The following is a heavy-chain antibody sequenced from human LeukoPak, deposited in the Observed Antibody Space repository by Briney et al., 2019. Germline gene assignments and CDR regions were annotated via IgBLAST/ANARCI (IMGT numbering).Heavy chain of an antibody. J-gene: IGHJ5*02. CDR1: GYSISSGYY. D-gene: IGHD4-17*01. Sequence: SETLSLTCTVSGYSISSGYYWGWIRQPPGKGLEWIGSIYYSGSTYYNPSLKSRVTISVDTSKNQFSLKLSSVTAADTAVYYCARTTTVTTLNRFDPWGQGTLVTVSS. CDR3: ARTTTVTTLNRFDP. V-gene: IGHV4-38-2*02. CDR2: IYYSGST.